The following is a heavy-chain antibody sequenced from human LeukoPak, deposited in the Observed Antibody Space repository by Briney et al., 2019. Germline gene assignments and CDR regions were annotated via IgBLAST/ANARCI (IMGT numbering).Heavy chain of an antibody. CDR1: GLTLSRYW. V-gene: IGHV3-7*01. J-gene: IGHJ4*02. D-gene: IGHD3/OR15-3a*01. CDR2: INQDGNKK. Sequence: PGGSLRLSCAASGLTLSRYWMTWVRQAPGKGLEWVANINQDGNKKYYVDSVKGRFTIPRDNAKNSLYLQMNSLRVEDTAVYYCARQTGSGLFILPGGQGTLVTVSS. CDR3: ARQTGSGLFILP.